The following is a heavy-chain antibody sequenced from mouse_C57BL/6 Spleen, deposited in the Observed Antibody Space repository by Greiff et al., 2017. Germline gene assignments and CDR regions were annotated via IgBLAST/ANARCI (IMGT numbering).Heavy chain of an antibody. J-gene: IGHJ2*01. CDR3: AGMVTTTGGYYCDY. V-gene: IGHV1-81*01. D-gene: IGHD2-2*01. Sequence: QVQLQQSGAELARPGASVKLSCKASGYTFTRYGISWVKQRTGQGLEWIGEIYPRSGNPYYNEKFKGKATLTADKSSSTAYMELRSLTSEDSAVYFCAGMVTTTGGYYCDYWGQGTTRTVSS. CDR1: GYTFTRYG. CDR2: IYPRSGNP.